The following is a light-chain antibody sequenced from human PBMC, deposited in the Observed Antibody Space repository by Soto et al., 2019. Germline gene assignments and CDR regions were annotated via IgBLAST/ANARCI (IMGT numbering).Light chain of an antibody. V-gene: IGKV1-8*01. CDR1: QGISSY. Sequence: AIRMTQSPSSFSASTGDRVTITCRASQGISSYLACYQQKPGKAPKLLIYDASSLKSGVPARFSGSGSGTEFTLTISSLQPDDFATYYCQQYNTYSTFGQGTRLEI. CDR2: DAS. J-gene: IGKJ5*01. CDR3: QQYNTYST.